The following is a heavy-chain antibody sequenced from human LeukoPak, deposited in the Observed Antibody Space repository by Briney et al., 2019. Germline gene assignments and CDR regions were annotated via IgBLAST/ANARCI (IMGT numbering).Heavy chain of an antibody. D-gene: IGHD6-13*01. CDR3: AKDRSSSWYGGVPYYFDY. CDR2: ISGSGGST. Sequence: GGSLRLSCAASGFTFSSYAMSWVRQAPGKGLEWVSAISGSGGSTYYADSVKGRFTISRDNSKNTLYLQMNSLRAEDTAVYYCAKDRSSSWYGGVPYYFDYWGQGTLVTVSS. CDR1: GFTFSSYA. J-gene: IGHJ4*02. V-gene: IGHV3-23*01.